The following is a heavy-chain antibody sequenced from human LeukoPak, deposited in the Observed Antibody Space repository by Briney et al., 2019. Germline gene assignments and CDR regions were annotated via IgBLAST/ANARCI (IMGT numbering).Heavy chain of an antibody. J-gene: IGHJ4*02. CDR2: INQEGSAK. CDR3: ARIGYSSSSLDY. D-gene: IGHD6-6*01. V-gene: IGHV3-7*01. CDR1: GFTFRNYW. Sequence: GGSLRVSCAASGFTFRNYWMTWVRQAPGKGLEWVANINQEGSAKYYLDSVKGRFTISRDNAKNSEYLQMNSLRAEDTGVYHCARIGYSSSSLDYWGQGILVTVSS.